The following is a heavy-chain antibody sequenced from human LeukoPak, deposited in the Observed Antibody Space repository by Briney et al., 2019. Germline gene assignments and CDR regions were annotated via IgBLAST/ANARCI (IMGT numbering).Heavy chain of an antibody. CDR2: ITSSSSTI. V-gene: IGHV3-48*02. Sequence: GGSLRLSCAASGFTFTSNSMNWVRQAPWKGLEWLSYITSSSSTIYYANSVKGRFTISRDNAKNSLYLQMNSLRDEDTAVYYCARGKSGFAYFDDWGQGTLVTVSS. CDR3: ARGKSGFAYFDD. J-gene: IGHJ4*02. D-gene: IGHD3-10*01. CDR1: GFTFTSNS.